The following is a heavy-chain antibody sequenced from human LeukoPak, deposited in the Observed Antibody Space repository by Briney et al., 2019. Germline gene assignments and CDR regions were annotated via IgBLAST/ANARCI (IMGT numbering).Heavy chain of an antibody. CDR3: ARGGRGYSYGNFDY. Sequence: VASVKVSCKASGGTFSSYAISWVRQAPGQGLEGMGGIIPIFGTANYAQKFQGRVTITADESTSTAYMELSSLRSEDTAVYYCARGGRGYSYGNFDYWGQGTLVTVSS. CDR2: IIPIFGTA. J-gene: IGHJ4*02. D-gene: IGHD5-18*01. CDR1: GGTFSSYA. V-gene: IGHV1-69*01.